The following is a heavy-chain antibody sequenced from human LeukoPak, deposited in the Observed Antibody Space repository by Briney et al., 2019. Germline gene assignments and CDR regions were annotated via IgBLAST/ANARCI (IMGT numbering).Heavy chain of an antibody. D-gene: IGHD3-10*01. J-gene: IGHJ4*02. CDR3: ARDMYGSGRTGAVDF. Sequence: PRGSLRLSCAASGFTFSSYSMNWVRQAPGKGLEWVSSLSSASSNIYYADSVKGRFTISSDNAKNSLYLQMNSLRAEDTAVYYCARDMYGSGRTGAVDFWGQGALVTVSS. V-gene: IGHV3-21*01. CDR1: GFTFSSYS. CDR2: LSSASSNI.